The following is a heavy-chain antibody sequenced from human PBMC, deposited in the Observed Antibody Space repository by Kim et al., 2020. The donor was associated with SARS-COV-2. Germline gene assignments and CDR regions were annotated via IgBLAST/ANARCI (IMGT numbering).Heavy chain of an antibody. CDR3: ARVGRLLWFGELLYSYYGMDV. Sequence: ASVKVSCKASGYTFTSYDINWVRQATGQGLEWMGWMNPNSGNTGYAQKFQGRVTMTRNTSISTAYMELSSLRSEDTAVYYCARVGRLLWFGELLYSYYGMDVWGQGPTVTVSS. V-gene: IGHV1-8*01. J-gene: IGHJ6*02. CDR1: GYTFTSYD. D-gene: IGHD3-10*01. CDR2: MNPNSGNT.